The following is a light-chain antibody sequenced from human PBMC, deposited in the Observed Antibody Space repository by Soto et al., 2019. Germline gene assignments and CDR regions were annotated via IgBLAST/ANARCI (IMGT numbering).Light chain of an antibody. J-gene: IGKJ2*01. CDR3: LQTYTVPLT. V-gene: IGKV1-39*01. Sequence: DIQMTQSPSSLSASVGDRVTITCRASQSISTSLCWFQQKPGRAPKLLISDASTLQSGVPSRFSGSGFGTDFTLTISSLQPEDFAAYYCLQTYTVPLTFGQGTNLEIK. CDR2: DAS. CDR1: QSISTS.